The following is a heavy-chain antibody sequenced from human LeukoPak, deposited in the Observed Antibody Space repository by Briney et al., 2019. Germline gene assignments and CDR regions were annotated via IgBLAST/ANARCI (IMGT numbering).Heavy chain of an antibody. CDR1: GGSISSSSYY. V-gene: IGHV4-39*07. CDR2: INHSGST. D-gene: IGHD4/OR15-4a*01. Sequence: SETLSLTCTVSGGSISSSSYYWSWIRQPPGKGLEWIGEINHSGSTNYNPSLKSRVTISVDTSKNQFSLKLSSVTAADTAVYYCARGGSRLFFDYWGQGTLVTVSS. J-gene: IGHJ4*02. CDR3: ARGGSRLFFDY.